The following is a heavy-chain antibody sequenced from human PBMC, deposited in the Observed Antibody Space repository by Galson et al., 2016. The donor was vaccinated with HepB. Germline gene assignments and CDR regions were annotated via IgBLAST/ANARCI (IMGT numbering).Heavy chain of an antibody. CDR3: ARGGHCGGDCYIANFDY. J-gene: IGHJ4*02. Sequence: SVKVSCKASGYTFTTYAIHWVRQAPGQRLEWMGWINTVNGDTKYSQKFQDRVTITRHTSASTAYMELSSLSSEDTAVYYCARGGHCGGDCYIANFDYWGQGTLVIVSS. CDR1: GYTFTTYA. V-gene: IGHV1-3*04. D-gene: IGHD2-21*02. CDR2: INTVNGDT.